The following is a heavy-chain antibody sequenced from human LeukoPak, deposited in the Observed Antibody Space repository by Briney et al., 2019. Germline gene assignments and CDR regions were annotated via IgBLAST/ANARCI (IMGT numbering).Heavy chain of an antibody. CDR3: ARFIVVVTSTSYYFDY. V-gene: IGHV3-7*04. D-gene: IGHD2-21*02. Sequence: GGSLRLSCAASGFTFSKYAMHWVRQAPGKGLEWVANIKQDGSEKYYVDSVKGRFTISRDNAKNSLYLQMNSLRAEDTAVYYCARFIVVVTSTSYYFDYWGQGTLVTVSS. J-gene: IGHJ4*02. CDR2: IKQDGSEK. CDR1: GFTFSKYA.